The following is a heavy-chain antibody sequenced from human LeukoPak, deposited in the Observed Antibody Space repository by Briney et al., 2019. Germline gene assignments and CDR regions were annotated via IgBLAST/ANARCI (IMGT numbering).Heavy chain of an antibody. CDR3: AREKGIKSPFDY. CDR2: INPSSGST. V-gene: IGHV1-46*01. D-gene: IGHD5-24*01. Sequence: ASVKVSCKASGYTVTSYYMHWVRQAPGQGLEWMGIINPSSGSTSCAQKFQGRVTMTRDTSTSTVYMELSTLRSEDTAVYYCAREKGIKSPFDYWGQGILVIVSS. J-gene: IGHJ4*02. CDR1: GYTVTSYY.